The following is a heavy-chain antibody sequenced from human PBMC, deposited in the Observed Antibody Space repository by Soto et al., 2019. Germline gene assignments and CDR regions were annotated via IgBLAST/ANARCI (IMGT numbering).Heavy chain of an antibody. CDR3: AKGRRGIVVVDFHY. Sequence: TSETLSLTCTVSGGSISSHYWSWIRQPPGQGLEWIGYIYYSGSTNYNPSLKSRVTISVDTSKSQFSLRLSSVTAADTAVYYCAKGRRGIVVVDFHYWGQGTLVTVSS. D-gene: IGHD3-22*01. CDR2: IYYSGST. V-gene: IGHV4-59*08. J-gene: IGHJ4*02. CDR1: GGSISSHY.